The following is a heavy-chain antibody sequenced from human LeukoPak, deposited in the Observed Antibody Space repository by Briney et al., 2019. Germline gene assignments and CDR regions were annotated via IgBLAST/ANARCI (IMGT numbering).Heavy chain of an antibody. CDR1: RFTLNTYA. CDR3: ARDTDSSGYSEYFQH. J-gene: IGHJ1*01. D-gene: IGHD3-22*01. V-gene: IGHV3-33*08. CDR2: IWYDGSNK. Sequence: GGSLSLSCAASRFTLNTYAIHWLRQTTRRGLEWVAAIWYDGSNKYYADSVKGRFTISRDNSKNTLYLQMNSLRAEDTAVYYCARDTDSSGYSEYFQHWGQGTLVTVSS.